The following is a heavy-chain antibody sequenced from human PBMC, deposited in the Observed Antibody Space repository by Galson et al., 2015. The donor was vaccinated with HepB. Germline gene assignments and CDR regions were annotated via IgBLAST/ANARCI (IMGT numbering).Heavy chain of an antibody. CDR1: GYTFTSYG. CDR3: ARPVIGGVFDY. Sequence: SVKVSCKASGYTFTSYGISWVRQAPGQGLEWMGWISGYNGNTKYAQKFQGRVTMTTDTSTSTIYMELRSLRSDDTAVYYCARPVIGGVFDYWGQGTLITVSS. J-gene: IGHJ4*02. D-gene: IGHD2-21*01. V-gene: IGHV1-18*04. CDR2: ISGYNGNT.